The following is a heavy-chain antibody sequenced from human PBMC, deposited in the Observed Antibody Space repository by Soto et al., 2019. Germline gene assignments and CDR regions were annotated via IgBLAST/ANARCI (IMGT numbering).Heavy chain of an antibody. CDR2: ISYDGSNK. V-gene: IGHV3-30*18. CDR3: AKDRMVRGVRGGLDV. Sequence: QVQLVESGGGVVQPGRSLRLSCAASGFTFSSYGLHWVRQAPGKGLEWVAVISYDGSNKYYADDVKARFTISRDNSKNTLYLQMNSLRAEDTAVYYCAKDRMVRGVRGGLDVWGQGATVTVSS. CDR1: GFTFSSYG. D-gene: IGHD3-10*01. J-gene: IGHJ6*02.